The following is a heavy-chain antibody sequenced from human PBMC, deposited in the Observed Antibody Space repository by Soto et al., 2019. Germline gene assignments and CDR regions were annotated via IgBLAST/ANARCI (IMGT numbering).Heavy chain of an antibody. Sequence: GGSLRLSCAASGFTFSSYGMHWVRQAPGKGLEWVAVIWYDGSNKYYADSVKGRFTISRDNSKNTLYLQMNSLRAEDTAVYYCARDAGKRYCSGGSCYGNDYWGQGTLVTVSS. CDR2: IWYDGSNK. V-gene: IGHV3-33*01. D-gene: IGHD2-15*01. J-gene: IGHJ4*02. CDR3: ARDAGKRYCSGGSCYGNDY. CDR1: GFTFSSYG.